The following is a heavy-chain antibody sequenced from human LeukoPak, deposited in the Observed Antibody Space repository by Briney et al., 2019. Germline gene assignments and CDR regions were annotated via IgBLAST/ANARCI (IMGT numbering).Heavy chain of an antibody. V-gene: IGHV3-53*01. J-gene: IGHJ4*02. D-gene: IGHD3-22*01. Sequence: GGSLRLSCAAFGFIVSSNYMSWVRQAPGKGLGWVSIISSGGNTYYADSVKGRFTISRDISKNTLYLQMNGLRAEDTAVYYCAREVRGYYFDYWGQGTRVTVSS. CDR3: AREVRGYYFDY. CDR2: ISSGGNT. CDR1: GFIVSSNY.